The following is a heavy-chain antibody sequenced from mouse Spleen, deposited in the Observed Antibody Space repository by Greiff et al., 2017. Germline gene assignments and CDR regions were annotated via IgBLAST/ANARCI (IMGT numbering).Heavy chain of an antibody. D-gene: IGHD1-2*01. J-gene: IGHJ2*01. V-gene: IGHV5-6-5*01. CDR1: GFTFSSYA. Sequence: EVQLVESGGGLVKPGGSLKLSCAASGFTFSSYAMSWVRQTPEKRLEWVASISSGGSTYYPDSVKGRFTISRDNARNILYLQMSSLRSEDTAMYYCARGDTTAFDYWGQGTTLTVSS. CDR3: ARGDTTAFDY. CDR2: ISSGGST.